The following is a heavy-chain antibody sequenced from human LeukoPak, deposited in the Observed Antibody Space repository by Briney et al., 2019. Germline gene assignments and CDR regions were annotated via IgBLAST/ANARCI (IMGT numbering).Heavy chain of an antibody. Sequence: GGSLRLSCAASGFTVSSNYMSWVRQAPGKGLEWVSVIYSGGSTYYANSVKGRFTISRDNAKNTLYLQMDSLRAEDMAVYYCAKRSSESYYYDYWGQGTLVTVSS. CDR2: IYSGGST. CDR3: AKRSSESYYYDY. V-gene: IGHV3-66*04. CDR1: GFTVSSNY. D-gene: IGHD3-10*01. J-gene: IGHJ4*02.